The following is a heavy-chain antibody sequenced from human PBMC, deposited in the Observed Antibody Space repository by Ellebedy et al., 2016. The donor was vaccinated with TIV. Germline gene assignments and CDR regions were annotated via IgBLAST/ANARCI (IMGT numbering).Heavy chain of an antibody. D-gene: IGHD3-10*01. J-gene: IGHJ5*02. V-gene: IGHV4-61*01. CDR3: ARELLWFGEPPGGWFDP. CDR2: IYYSGST. CDR1: GGSVSSGSSY. Sequence: SETLSLTXTVSGGSVSSGSSYWSWIRQPPGKGLEWIGYIYYSGSTNYNPSRKSRVTISVDTSKNQFSLKLSSVTAADTAVYYCARELLWFGEPPGGWFDPWGLGTLVTVSS.